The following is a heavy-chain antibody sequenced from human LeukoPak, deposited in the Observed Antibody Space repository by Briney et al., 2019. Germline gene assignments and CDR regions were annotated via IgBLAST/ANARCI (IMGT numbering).Heavy chain of an antibody. CDR3: ARVDYDYVWGSYRYDY. CDR1: GFTFSSYA. CDR2: ISSNGGST. V-gene: IGHV3-64*01. Sequence: PGGSLRLSCAASGFTFSSYAMHWVRQAPGKGLEYVSAISSNGGSTYYANSVKGRFTISRDNSKNTLYLQMGSLRAEDMAVYYCARVDYDYVWGSYRYDYWGQGTLVTVSS. J-gene: IGHJ4*02. D-gene: IGHD3-16*02.